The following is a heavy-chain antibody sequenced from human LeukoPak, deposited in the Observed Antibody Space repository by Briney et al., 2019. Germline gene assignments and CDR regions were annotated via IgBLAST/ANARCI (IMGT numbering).Heavy chain of an antibody. D-gene: IGHD2-2*01. CDR1: GYTFTGYY. CDR2: INPNSGGT. J-gene: IGHJ4*02. Sequence: ASVKVSCKASGYTFTGYYMHWVRQAPGQGLEWMGWINPNSGGTNYAQKFQGRVTMTRDTSISTAYMELSRLRSDDTAVYYCARGARYCSSTSCSTLFDYWGQGTLVTVSS. CDR3: ARGARYCSSTSCSTLFDY. V-gene: IGHV1-2*02.